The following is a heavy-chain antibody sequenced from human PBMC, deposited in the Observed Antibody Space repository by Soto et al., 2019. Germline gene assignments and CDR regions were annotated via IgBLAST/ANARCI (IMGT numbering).Heavy chain of an antibody. V-gene: IGHV1-18*04. D-gene: IGHD2-15*01. Sequence: QVQLVQSGAEVKKPGASVKVSCKASGYTFTSYGISWVRQAPGQGLEWMGWISAYNGNTNYAQKLQGRVTMTTDTSTSTAYMELRSLSSDDTAVYYCARHGYCSGGSCPPSYYYGMDVWGQGTTVTVSS. J-gene: IGHJ6*02. CDR2: ISAYNGNT. CDR3: ARHGYCSGGSCPPSYYYGMDV. CDR1: GYTFTSYG.